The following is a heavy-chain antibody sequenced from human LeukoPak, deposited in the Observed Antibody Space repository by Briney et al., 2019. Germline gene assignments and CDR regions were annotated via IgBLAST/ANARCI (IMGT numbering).Heavy chain of an antibody. V-gene: IGHV4-59*01. CDR3: ARGGGYASPIGY. CDR2: IYHSGST. CDR1: VGSISTYY. J-gene: IGHJ4*02. Sequence: SETLSLTCTLCVGSISTYYWSWIRQPPGKGLEWIGYIYHSGSTNYNPSLKSRVTISVDTSKNQFSLKLSSVTAADTAVYYCARGGGYASPIGYWGQGALVTVSS. D-gene: IGHD5-12*01.